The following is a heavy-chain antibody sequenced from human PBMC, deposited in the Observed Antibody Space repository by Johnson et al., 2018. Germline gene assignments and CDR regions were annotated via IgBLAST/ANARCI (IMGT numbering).Heavy chain of an antibody. Sequence: QVQLQESGPGLVKXSETLSLICTVSGVSLSLHQWDWIRQAPGKGLEWIGVIYEDGSTNYNPSLKSRVTISVDRSKNQFSLKLTSATAADTAVYYCARESFSMRTGNDGFDLWGQGTMVTVSS. D-gene: IGHD2/OR15-2a*01. CDR3: ARESFSMRTGNDGFDL. CDR2: IYEDGST. CDR1: GVSLSLHQ. V-gene: IGHV4-59*11. J-gene: IGHJ3*01.